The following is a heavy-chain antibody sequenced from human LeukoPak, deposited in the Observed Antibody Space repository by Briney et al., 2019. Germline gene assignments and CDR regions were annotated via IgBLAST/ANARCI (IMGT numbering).Heavy chain of an antibody. CDR1: GFTFKNYA. CDR3: AKALTTTERIFDY. D-gene: IGHD4-17*01. V-gene: IGHV3-23*01. J-gene: IGHJ4*02. Sequence: GGSLRLSCAASGFTFKNYAMNWVRQSPGQGLEWVSTISGDAVTSWYADSVKGRFTVSRDNSKNIVFLQMNSLRAEDTAVYYCAKALTTTERIFDYWGQGTLITVSS. CDR2: ISGDAVTS.